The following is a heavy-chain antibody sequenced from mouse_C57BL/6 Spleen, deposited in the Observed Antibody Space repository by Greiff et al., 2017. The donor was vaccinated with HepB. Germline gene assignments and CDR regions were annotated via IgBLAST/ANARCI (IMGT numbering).Heavy chain of an antibody. Sequence: VQLQQPGAELVMPGASVKLSCKASGYTFTSYWMHWVKQRPGQGLEWIGEIDPSDSYTNYNQKFKGKSTFTVDKSSSTAYMQLSSLTSEDSAVHYCARGGTTAPDYWGQGTTLTVSS. J-gene: IGHJ2*01. V-gene: IGHV1-69*01. CDR2: IDPSDSYT. D-gene: IGHD1-2*01. CDR3: ARGGTTAPDY. CDR1: GYTFTSYW.